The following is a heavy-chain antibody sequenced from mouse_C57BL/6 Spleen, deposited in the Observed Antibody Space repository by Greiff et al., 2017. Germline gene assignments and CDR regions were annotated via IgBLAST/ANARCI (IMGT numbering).Heavy chain of an antibody. V-gene: IGHV1-50*01. Sequence: VQLQQPGAELVKPGASVKLSCKASGYTFTSYWMQWVKQRPGQGLEWIGEIDPSDSYTNYNQKFKGKATLTVDKSSSTAYMQLSSLTSEDSAVYYCARGGSSGYSGYWGQGTTLTVSS. CDR2: IDPSDSYT. CDR1: GYTFTSYW. CDR3: ARGGSSGYSGY. D-gene: IGHD3-2*02. J-gene: IGHJ2*01.